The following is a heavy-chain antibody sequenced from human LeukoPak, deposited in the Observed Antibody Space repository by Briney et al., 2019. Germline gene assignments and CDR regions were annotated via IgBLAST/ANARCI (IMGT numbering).Heavy chain of an antibody. D-gene: IGHD3-9*01. J-gene: IGHJ6*04. CDR1: GFTFSSYW. V-gene: IGHV3-74*01. CDR3: ARDSNYDILTGFLYYYYYYGMDV. CDR2: INSDGSST. Sequence: GGSLRLSCAASGFTFSSYWMHWVRQAPGKGLGWVSRINSDGSSTSYADSVKGRFTISRDNAKNTLYLQMNSLRAEDTAVYYCARDSNYDILTGFLYYYYYYGMDVWGKGTTVTVSS.